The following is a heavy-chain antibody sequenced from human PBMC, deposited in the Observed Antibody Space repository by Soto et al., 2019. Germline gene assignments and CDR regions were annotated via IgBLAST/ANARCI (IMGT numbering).Heavy chain of an antibody. CDR1: GYTFPSYD. CDR2: MNPNSGNT. J-gene: IGHJ5*02. Sequence: QVQLVQSGAEVKKPGASVKVSCKASGYTFPSYDINWVRQATGQGLEWMGWMNPNSGNTGYAQKFQGRVTMTRNTSISTAYMELSSLRSEDTAVYYCAREVRYCSSTSCRNWFDPWGQGTLVTVAS. V-gene: IGHV1-8*01. CDR3: AREVRYCSSTSCRNWFDP. D-gene: IGHD2-2*01.